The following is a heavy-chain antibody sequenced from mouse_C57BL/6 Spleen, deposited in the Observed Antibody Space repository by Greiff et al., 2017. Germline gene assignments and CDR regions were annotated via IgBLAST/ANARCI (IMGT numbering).Heavy chain of an antibody. V-gene: IGHV1-19*01. J-gene: IGHJ1*03. CDR3: ARDGGYGNYWYFDV. CDR2: INPYNGGT. CDR1: GYTFTDYY. Sequence: EVMLVESGPVLVKPGASVKMSCKASGYTFTDYYMNWVKQSHGKSLEWIGVINPYNGGTSYNQKFKGKATLTVDKSSSTAYMELNSLTSEDSAVYYCARDGGYGNYWYFDVWGTGTTVTVSS. D-gene: IGHD2-1*01.